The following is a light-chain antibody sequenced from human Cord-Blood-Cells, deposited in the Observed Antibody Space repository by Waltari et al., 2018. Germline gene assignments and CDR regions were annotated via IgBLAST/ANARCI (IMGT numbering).Light chain of an antibody. CDR2: AAS. CDR1: QSISSY. CDR3: QQRYRTPFP. V-gene: IGKV1-39*01. Sequence: DIQMTQSPSSLSASVGDRVTITCRASQSISSYLNWYQQKPGKAPKLLIYAASSLQSRVPSRFSGSGSGTDFTLTISSLQPADFATYYCQQRYRTPFPVGPGTKVDI. J-gene: IGKJ3*01.